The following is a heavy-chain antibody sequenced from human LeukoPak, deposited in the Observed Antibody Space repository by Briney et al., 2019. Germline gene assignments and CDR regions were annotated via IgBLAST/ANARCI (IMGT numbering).Heavy chain of an antibody. D-gene: IGHD6-6*01. Sequence: PGGSLRLSCAASGLTFSNYWMSWVRQAPGKGLEWVANIKQDGNEKYYVDSVKGRLTISRDNAKNSLYLQMNSLRVEDTAVYYCARLYASSSGRAFDIWGQGTMVTVSS. CDR3: ARLYASSSGRAFDI. J-gene: IGHJ3*02. CDR2: IKQDGNEK. V-gene: IGHV3-7*03. CDR1: GLTFSNYW.